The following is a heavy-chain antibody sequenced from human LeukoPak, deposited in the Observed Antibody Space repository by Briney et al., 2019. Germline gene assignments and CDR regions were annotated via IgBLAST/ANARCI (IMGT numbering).Heavy chain of an antibody. Sequence: WASVKVSCKVSGYTLTELSMHWVRQAPGKGLEWMGGFDPEDGETIYAQKFQGRVTMTEDTSTDTAYMELNSLRSEDTAMYYCTNGYCIGGSCCPFDYWGQGALITVSS. V-gene: IGHV1-24*01. CDR2: FDPEDGET. CDR1: GYTLTELS. CDR3: TNGYCIGGSCCPFDY. D-gene: IGHD2-15*01. J-gene: IGHJ4*02.